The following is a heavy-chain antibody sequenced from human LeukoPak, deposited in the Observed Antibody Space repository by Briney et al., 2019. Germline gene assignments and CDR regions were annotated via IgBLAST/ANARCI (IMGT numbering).Heavy chain of an antibody. CDR2: IRYDESNK. Sequence: GGSLRLSCAASGFTFSSYGMHWVRQAPGKGLEWAAFIRYDESNKYYADSVKGRFTISRDNSKNTLYLQMNSLRAEDTAVYYCAKSFGPVIAAAGTGADWGQGTLVTVSS. V-gene: IGHV3-30*02. J-gene: IGHJ4*02. CDR3: AKSFGPVIAAAGTGAD. CDR1: GFTFSSYG. D-gene: IGHD6-13*01.